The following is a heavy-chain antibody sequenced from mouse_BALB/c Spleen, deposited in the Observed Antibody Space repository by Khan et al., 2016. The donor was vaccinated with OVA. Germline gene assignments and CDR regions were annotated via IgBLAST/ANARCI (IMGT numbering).Heavy chain of an antibody. Sequence: VQLQQSGPELMKPGTSVKISCKASGYSFTTYYIHWVMQSHGTSLEWIGYIDPLSGGTTYNQKFKDKATLTVDKSSSTAYIHLSNLTSDDSAVYYCTRHGYVACFTYWGQGTLVTVSA. D-gene: IGHD2-2*01. CDR1: GYSFTTYY. V-gene: IGHV1S135*01. J-gene: IGHJ3*01. CDR3: TRHGYVACFTY. CDR2: IDPLSGGT.